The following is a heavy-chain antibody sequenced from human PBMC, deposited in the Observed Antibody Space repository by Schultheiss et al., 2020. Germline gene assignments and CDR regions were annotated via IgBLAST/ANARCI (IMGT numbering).Heavy chain of an antibody. D-gene: IGHD5-12*01. V-gene: IGHV4-39*07. CDR2: INHSGST. CDR1: GGSISSSSYY. Sequence: SETLSLTCTVSGGSISSSSYYWGWIRQPPGKGLEWIGEINHSGSTNYNPSLKSRVTISVDTSKNQFSLKLSSVTAADTAVYYCARGIGPVATPYYYGMDVWGQGTTVTVSS. CDR3: ARGIGPVATPYYYGMDV. J-gene: IGHJ6*02.